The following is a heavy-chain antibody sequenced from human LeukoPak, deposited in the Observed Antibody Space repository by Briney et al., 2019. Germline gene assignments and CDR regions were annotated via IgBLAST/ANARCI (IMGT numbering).Heavy chain of an antibody. D-gene: IGHD3-10*01. J-gene: IGHJ3*02. CDR3: ARGQIRGDDAFDI. Sequence: GEALKIFCRGSGYGFTSCWIGWVRQMPGKGLEWMGMIYPGDSDTRYSPSFQGQVTISADKSFSTAYLQWSTLKATDTAMYYCARGQIRGDDAFDIWGQGTMGTVSS. V-gene: IGHV5-51*01. CDR2: IYPGDSDT. CDR1: GYGFTSCW.